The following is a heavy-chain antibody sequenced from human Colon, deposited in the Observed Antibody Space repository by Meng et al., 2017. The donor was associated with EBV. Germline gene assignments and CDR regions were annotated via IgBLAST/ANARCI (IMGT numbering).Heavy chain of an antibody. CDR1: GGSMRSGNYY. J-gene: IGHJ4*02. D-gene: IGHD2-21*01. V-gene: IGHV4-30-4*01. Sequence: QVQMRGPGLGPVEPSQTLSPTCTVSGGSMRSGNYYWSWIRKPPGKGLDWIGYIHNSGSAYYIPSLKSRVSISVDTSKNQFSLNLNSMTAADTAVYYCASFDHIPRRNYFDYWGQGTLVTVSS. CDR3: ASFDHIPRRNYFDY. CDR2: IHNSGSA.